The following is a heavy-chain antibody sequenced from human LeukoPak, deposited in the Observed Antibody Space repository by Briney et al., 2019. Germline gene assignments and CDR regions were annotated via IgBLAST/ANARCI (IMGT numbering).Heavy chain of an antibody. V-gene: IGHV3-30-3*01. CDR1: GFTFISYA. J-gene: IGHJ3*02. CDR3: VRDQVGGINFWSGPPRSAFDI. D-gene: IGHD3-3*01. CDR2: ISYDGSNK. Sequence: PGGSLRLSCAASGFTFISYAMHWVRQAPGKGLEWVAVISYDGSNKYYADSVKGRFTISRDNSKNTLYLQMNSLRAEDTAVYYCVRDQVGGINFWSGPPRSAFDIWGQGTVVTVSS.